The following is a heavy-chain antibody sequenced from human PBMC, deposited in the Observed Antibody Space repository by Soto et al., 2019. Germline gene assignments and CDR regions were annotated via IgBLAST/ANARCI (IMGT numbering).Heavy chain of an antibody. D-gene: IGHD6-13*01. J-gene: IGHJ5*02. V-gene: IGHV3-30*18. Sequence: VQLVESGGGLVRPGGSLRLSCAASGFTFSSYGMHWVRQAPGKGLEWVAVISYDGSNKYYADSVKGRFTISRDNSKNTLYLQMNSLRAEDTAVYYCANGIAAAGTGWFDPWGQGTLVTVSS. CDR1: GFTFSSYG. CDR3: ANGIAAAGTGWFDP. CDR2: ISYDGSNK.